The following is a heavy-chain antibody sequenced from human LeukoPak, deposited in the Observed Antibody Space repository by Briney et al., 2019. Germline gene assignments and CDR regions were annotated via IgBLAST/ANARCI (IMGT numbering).Heavy chain of an antibody. CDR3: ARTYYYGSGSYHAFDI. CDR1: GGSFSGYY. CDR2: INHSGST. Sequence: SETLSLTCAVYGGSFSGYYWSWIRQPPGKGLEGIGEINHSGSTNHHPSLKSRVTISVDTSKNQSSLKLSSVTAAETAVYYCARTYYYGSGSYHAFDIWGQGTMVTVSS. J-gene: IGHJ3*02. D-gene: IGHD3-10*01. V-gene: IGHV4-34*01.